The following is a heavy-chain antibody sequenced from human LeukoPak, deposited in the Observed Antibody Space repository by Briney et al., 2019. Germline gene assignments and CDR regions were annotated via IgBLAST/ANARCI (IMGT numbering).Heavy chain of an antibody. V-gene: IGHV4-59*01. Sequence: SETLSLTCTVSGDSISSYYWSWIRQPPGKGLEWIGYIYYSGSTNYNPSLKSRVTISVDTSKNQFSLKLSSVTAADTAVYYCARDLGGNHGMDVWGQGTTVTVSS. CDR3: ARDLGGNHGMDV. D-gene: IGHD3-10*01. J-gene: IGHJ6*02. CDR1: GDSISSYY. CDR2: IYYSGST.